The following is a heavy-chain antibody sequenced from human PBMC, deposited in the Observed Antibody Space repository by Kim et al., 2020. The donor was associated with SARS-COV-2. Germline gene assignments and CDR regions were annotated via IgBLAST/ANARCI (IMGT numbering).Heavy chain of an antibody. D-gene: IGHD3-16*01. J-gene: IGHJ3*02. CDR3: AGVASWVWAFDI. Sequence: NYIPALTSRVTISVDTSKNQFSQKLSSVTAADAAVYYCAGVASWVWAFDIWGQGTMVTVSS. V-gene: IGHV4-59*01.